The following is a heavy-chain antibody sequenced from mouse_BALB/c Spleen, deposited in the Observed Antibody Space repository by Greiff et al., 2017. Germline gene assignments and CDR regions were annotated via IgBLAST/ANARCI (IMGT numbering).Heavy chain of an antibody. V-gene: IGHV1S34*01. Sequence: LVKTGASVKISCKASGYSFTGYYMHWVKQSHGKSLEWIGYISCYNGATSYNQKFKGKATFTVDTSSSTAYMQFNSLTSEDSAVYYCAREQGNYVGFAYWGQGTLVTVSA. CDR2: ISCYNGAT. J-gene: IGHJ3*01. CDR3: AREQGNYVGFAY. CDR1: GYSFTGYY. D-gene: IGHD2-1*01.